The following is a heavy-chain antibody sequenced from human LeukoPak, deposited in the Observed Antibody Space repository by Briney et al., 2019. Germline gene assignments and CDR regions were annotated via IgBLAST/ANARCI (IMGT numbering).Heavy chain of an antibody. Sequence: PGGSLRLSCAASGFTFSSYAMHWVRQAPGKGLEWVAVISYDGSNKYYADSVKGRFTISRDNSRNTLFLQMDTLRAEDTAVYYCAKARSLGVTAAINYWGQGTLVTVSS. CDR3: AKARSLGVTAAINY. V-gene: IGHV3-30-3*01. CDR2: ISYDGSNK. D-gene: IGHD2-2*02. CDR1: GFTFSSYA. J-gene: IGHJ4*02.